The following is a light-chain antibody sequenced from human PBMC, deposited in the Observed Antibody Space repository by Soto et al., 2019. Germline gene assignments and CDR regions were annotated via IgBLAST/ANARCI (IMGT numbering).Light chain of an antibody. V-gene: IGLV2-14*03. CDR3: CSYTSGSTYV. J-gene: IGLJ1*01. CDR1: SSDVGGYNY. CDR2: DVS. Sequence: QSALTQPVSVSGSPGQSSTISCTGTSSDVGGYNYVSWYQQHPGKAPKLMIYDVSNRPSGVSNRFSGSKSGNTASLTIFGLQAEDGADYYCCSYTSGSTYVFGTGTKSPS.